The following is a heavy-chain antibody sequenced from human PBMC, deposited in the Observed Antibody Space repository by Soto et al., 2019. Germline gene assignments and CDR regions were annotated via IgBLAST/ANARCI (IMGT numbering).Heavy chain of an antibody. CDR3: ARGSGYSSGWSYFDF. CDR1: GFTFSNYA. D-gene: IGHD6-19*01. CDR2: ISSDGSNK. J-gene: IGHJ4*02. Sequence: GGSLRLSCAASGFTFSNYAIHWVRQAPGKGLEWVAFISSDGSNKYYADSVKGRFTISRDNSKSTLYLQMNTLRPEDTAVYYCARGSGYSSGWSYFDFWGQGTLVTVLL. V-gene: IGHV3-30-3*01.